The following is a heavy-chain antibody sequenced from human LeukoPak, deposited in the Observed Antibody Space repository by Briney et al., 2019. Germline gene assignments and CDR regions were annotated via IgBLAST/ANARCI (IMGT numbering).Heavy chain of an antibody. V-gene: IGHV3-53*01. CDR2: IYSGGST. D-gene: IGHD3-10*01. Sequence: GGSLRLSCAASGFTVSSNYMSWVRQAPGKGLEWVSVIYSGGSTYYADSVKGRFTISRDNSKNTLYLQMNSLRAEDTAVYYCAREGSGYAFDIWGQGTIVTVSS. CDR3: AREGSGYAFDI. J-gene: IGHJ3*02. CDR1: GFTVSSNY.